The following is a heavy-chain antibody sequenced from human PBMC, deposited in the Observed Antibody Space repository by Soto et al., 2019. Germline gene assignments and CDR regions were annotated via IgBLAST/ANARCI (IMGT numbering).Heavy chain of an antibody. CDR3: ARGRIRGGIPDSSGYYVGYFDY. CDR1: GFTFSSYS. D-gene: IGHD3-22*01. CDR2: ISSSSSTI. V-gene: IGHV3-48*01. Sequence: GGSLRLSCAASGFTFSSYSMNWVRQAPGKGLEWVSYISSSSSTIYYADSVKGRFTISRDNAKNSLYLQMNSLRAEDTAVYYCARGRIRGGIPDSSGYYVGYFDYWGQGTLVTVSS. J-gene: IGHJ4*02.